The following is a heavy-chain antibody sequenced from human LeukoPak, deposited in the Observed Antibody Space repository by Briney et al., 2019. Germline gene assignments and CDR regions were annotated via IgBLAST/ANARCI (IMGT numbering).Heavy chain of an antibody. CDR3: TRVGYIDEGIDY. J-gene: IGHJ4*02. CDR2: IKQDGSKK. V-gene: IGHV3-7*04. CDR1: GGSIRSSYYY. Sequence: ETLSLTCTVSGGSIRSSYYYWGWIRQAPGKGLEWVANIKQDGSKKSYVDSEKGRFTISRDNAKNSLYLQMNSLRAEDTAIYYCTRVGYIDEGIDYWGQGTLVTVSS. D-gene: IGHD5-24*01.